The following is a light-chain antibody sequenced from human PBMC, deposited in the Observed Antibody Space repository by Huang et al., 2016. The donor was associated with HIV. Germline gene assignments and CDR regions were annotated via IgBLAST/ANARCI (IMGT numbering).Light chain of an antibody. Sequence: EIVMTQSPATLSVSPGERATLSCRASQTISSNLAWYQQKPGQAPRLLIYGLSTSAAHIPTRFSGSGSGTDFTLTISSLQSEDSAVYYCQQYNIWPSVTFGQGTKVEVK. CDR2: GLS. CDR1: QTISSN. V-gene: IGKV3-15*01. CDR3: QQYNIWPSVT. J-gene: IGKJ1*01.